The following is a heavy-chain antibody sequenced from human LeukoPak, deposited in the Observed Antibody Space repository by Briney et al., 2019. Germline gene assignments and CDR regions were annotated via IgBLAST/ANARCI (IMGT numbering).Heavy chain of an antibody. Sequence: SETLSLTCTVSSDYITSYYWSWIRQPPGKGLEWVGYISHSGTPTYNPSLRGRVTISLDTSKTHFSLRLSSVTAADTAVYYCARQRTAPPVYEYYGMDVWGHGTTVTVSS. CDR2: ISHSGTP. D-gene: IGHD1-14*01. CDR1: SDYITSYY. CDR3: ARQRTAPPVYEYYGMDV. J-gene: IGHJ6*02. V-gene: IGHV4-59*08.